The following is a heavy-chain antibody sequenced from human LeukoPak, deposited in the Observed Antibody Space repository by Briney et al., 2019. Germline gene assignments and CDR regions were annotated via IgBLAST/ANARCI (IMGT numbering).Heavy chain of an antibody. J-gene: IGHJ3*02. CDR1: GGSFSSYY. D-gene: IGHD6-19*01. CDR2: IYTSGST. V-gene: IGHV4-4*07. CDR3: ARAYSSGWPGADAFDI. Sequence: AETLTLTCTVSGGSFSSYYWSWIRQPAGKGLEWIGRIYTSGSTNYNPSLKSRVTMSVDTCKNQFALKLSAVSAAGRAVYYCARAYSSGWPGADAFDIWGQGTMVTVS.